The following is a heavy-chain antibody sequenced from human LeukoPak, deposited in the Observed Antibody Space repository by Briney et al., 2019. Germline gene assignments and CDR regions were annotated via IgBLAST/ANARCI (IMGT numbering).Heavy chain of an antibody. D-gene: IGHD4-17*01. J-gene: IGHJ4*02. CDR3: ARHDWTTVTNLDY. Sequence: SETLFLTCTVSGGSISRSSYSWGWIRQPPGKGLEWIGSINYSGSTYYNSSLKSRVTISVDTSKNQFSLKLRSVTAADTAVYYCARHDWTTVTNLDYWGQGTLVTVSS. CDR2: INYSGST. V-gene: IGHV4-39*01. CDR1: GGSISRSSYS.